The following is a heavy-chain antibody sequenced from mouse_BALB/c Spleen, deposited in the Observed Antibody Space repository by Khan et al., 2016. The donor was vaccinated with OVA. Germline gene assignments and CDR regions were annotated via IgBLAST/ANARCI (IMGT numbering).Heavy chain of an antibody. CDR3: ARGYYMYGSLFAD. V-gene: IGHV9-3*02. CDR1: GYTFTNYG. Sequence: LVESGPELKKPGETIKISCKASGYTFTNYGMNWVKQAPGKGLKWMGWIITNTGEPTFAEEFKERFAFSLETSASTAYLQINSLKNEDTATYFCARGYYMYGSLFADWGQGTLVTVSA. D-gene: IGHD2-14*01. J-gene: IGHJ3*01. CDR2: IITNTGEP.